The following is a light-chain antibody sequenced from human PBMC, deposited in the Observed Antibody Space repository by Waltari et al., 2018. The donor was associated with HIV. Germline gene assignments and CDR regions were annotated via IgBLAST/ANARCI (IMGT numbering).Light chain of an antibody. J-gene: IGLJ2*01. CDR1: SSDVGGYNY. CDR3: CSYAGSSTV. Sequence: QSALTQPASVSGSPGQSITISCTGTSSDVGGYNYVSWYQHHPGKAPKLMIYDVIKRPSGVSNRFSGSNAANTASLTISGLQTEDEADYYCCSYAGSSTVFGGGTKLTVL. V-gene: IGLV2-23*02. CDR2: DVI.